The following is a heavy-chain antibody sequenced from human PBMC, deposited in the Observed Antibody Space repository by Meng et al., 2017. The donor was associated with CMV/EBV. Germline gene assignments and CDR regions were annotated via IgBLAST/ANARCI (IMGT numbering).Heavy chain of an antibody. Sequence: GESLKISCAASGFTFSSYAMHWVRQAPGKGLEWVAVISYDGSNKYYADSVKGRFTISRDNSKNTLYLQMNSLRAEDTAVYYCARGGLYYDILTGYRESRVAGYYFDYWGQGTLVTVSS. CDR2: ISYDGSNK. CDR1: GFTFSSYA. D-gene: IGHD3-9*01. CDR3: ARGGLYYDILTGYRESRVAGYYFDY. V-gene: IGHV3-30*04. J-gene: IGHJ4*02.